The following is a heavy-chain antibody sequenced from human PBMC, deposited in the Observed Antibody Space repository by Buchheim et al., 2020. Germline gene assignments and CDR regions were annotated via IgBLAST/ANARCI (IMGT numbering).Heavy chain of an antibody. Sequence: QVQLVESGGGVVQPGRSLRLSCAASGFTFSSYGMHWVRQAPGKGLEWVAVIWYDGSNKYYADSVKGRFTISRDNSKNTLYLQMNSLRAEDTAVYYCARDPGSCMAAAGTCYYYGMDVWGQGTT. CDR3: ARDPGSCMAAAGTCYYYGMDV. D-gene: IGHD6-13*01. CDR2: IWYDGSNK. J-gene: IGHJ6*02. CDR1: GFTFSSYG. V-gene: IGHV3-33*01.